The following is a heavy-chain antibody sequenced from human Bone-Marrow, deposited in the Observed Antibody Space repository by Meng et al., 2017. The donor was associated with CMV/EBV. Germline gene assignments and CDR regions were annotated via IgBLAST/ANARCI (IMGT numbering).Heavy chain of an antibody. D-gene: IGHD4-17*01. V-gene: IGHV1-2*02. CDR1: GYTFTGHY. CDR2: INPSSGGT. CDR3: ARHNGWTTNYFDY. Sequence: ASVKVSCKASGYTFTGHYMHWVRQAPGQGLEWMGWINPSSGGTKYAQNLQGRVTMTRDTSISTAYMELSRLRSVDTAVYYCARHNGWTTNYFDYWGQGTLVTVSS. J-gene: IGHJ4*02.